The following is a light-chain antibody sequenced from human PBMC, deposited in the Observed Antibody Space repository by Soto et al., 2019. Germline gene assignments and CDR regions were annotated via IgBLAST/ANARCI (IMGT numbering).Light chain of an antibody. Sequence: EIELTQSPGTLSLSPGERATLSCRASQSVSSSYLAWYQQKPGQAPRLLIYGASSRATGIPDRFSGSGSGTDFTLTISRLEPEDFAVYYCQQYGSSLGVTFGGGTKVEIK. CDR3: QQYGSSLGVT. V-gene: IGKV3-20*01. CDR1: QSVSSSY. J-gene: IGKJ4*01. CDR2: GAS.